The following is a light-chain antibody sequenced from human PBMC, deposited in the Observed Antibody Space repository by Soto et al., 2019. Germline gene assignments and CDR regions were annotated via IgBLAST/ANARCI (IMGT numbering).Light chain of an antibody. CDR1: SSDIGAYNY. Sequence: QSALSQPASVSGSPGQSITISCTGTSSDIGAYNYVSWFHQHPGKAPKLMLYEVSNRPSGVSNRFSGSKSGNTASLTISGLQAEDEADYYCSSYTSTNTVVFGGGTKLTVL. J-gene: IGLJ2*01. CDR3: SSYTSTNTVV. CDR2: EVS. V-gene: IGLV2-14*01.